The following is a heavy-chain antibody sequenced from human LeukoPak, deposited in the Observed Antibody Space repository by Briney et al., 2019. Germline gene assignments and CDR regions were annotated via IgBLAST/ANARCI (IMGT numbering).Heavy chain of an antibody. V-gene: IGHV3-30-3*01. Sequence: GGSLRFSCAASGFTFSSYAMHWVRQAPGKGLEWVAVISYDGSNKYYADSVKGRFTISRDNSKNTLYLQMNSLRAEDTAVYYCARELDTALLLMDVWGQGTTVTVSS. CDR2: ISYDGSNK. J-gene: IGHJ6*02. CDR1: GFTFSSYA. D-gene: IGHD5-18*01. CDR3: ARELDTALLLMDV.